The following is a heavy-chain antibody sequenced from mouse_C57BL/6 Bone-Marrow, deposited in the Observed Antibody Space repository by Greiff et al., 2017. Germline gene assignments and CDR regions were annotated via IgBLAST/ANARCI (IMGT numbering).Heavy chain of an antibody. Sequence: QVQLQQPGAELVRPGSSVKLSCKASGYTFTSYWMDWVKQRPGQGLEWIRNIYPSDSETHYNQKFKDKATLTVDKSSSTAYMQLSSLTSEDSAVYDCARGSHGYLPYWGQGATLTVSS. CDR1: GYTFTSYW. CDR2: IYPSDSET. D-gene: IGHD2-2*01. J-gene: IGHJ2*01. CDR3: ARGSHGYLPY. V-gene: IGHV1-61*01.